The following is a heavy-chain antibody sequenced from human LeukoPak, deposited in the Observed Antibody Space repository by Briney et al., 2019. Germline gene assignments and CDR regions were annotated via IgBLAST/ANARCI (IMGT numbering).Heavy chain of an antibody. J-gene: IGHJ3*02. Sequence: ASVKVSCKASGGTFSSYAISWVRQAPGQGLEWMGGIIPIFGTANYAQKFQGRVTITADKSTSTAYMELSSLRSEDTAVYYCARAWAYCGGDCYTQDAFDIWGQGTMVTVSS. D-gene: IGHD2-21*02. V-gene: IGHV1-69*06. CDR1: GGTFSSYA. CDR2: IIPIFGTA. CDR3: ARAWAYCGGDCYTQDAFDI.